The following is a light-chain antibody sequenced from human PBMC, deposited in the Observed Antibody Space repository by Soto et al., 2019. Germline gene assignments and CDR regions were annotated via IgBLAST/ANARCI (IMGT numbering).Light chain of an antibody. J-gene: IGKJ4*01. CDR1: QSVSSN. Sequence: EIVMTQSPATLSVSPGERATLSCRASQSVSSNLAWYQQKPGQAPRLLIYGASTRATGIPARFSGSGSGTEFPLTISSLQSADLAVYYCQQYNNWPPLTFGGGTKVEIK. CDR3: QQYNNWPPLT. V-gene: IGKV3-15*01. CDR2: GAS.